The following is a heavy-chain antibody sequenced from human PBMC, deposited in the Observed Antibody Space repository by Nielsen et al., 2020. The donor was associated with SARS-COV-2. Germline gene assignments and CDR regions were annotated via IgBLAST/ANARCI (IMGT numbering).Heavy chain of an antibody. CDR2: INHSGST. V-gene: IGHV4-34*01. CDR3: ATPTVPRSYYYYGMDV. Sequence: SETLSLTCAVYGGSFSGYYWSWIRQPPGKGLEWIGEINHSGSTNYNPSLKSRVTISVDTSKNQFFLKLSSVTAADTAVYYCATPTVPRSYYYYGMDVWGQGTTVTVSS. D-gene: IGHD4-17*01. CDR1: GGSFSGYY. J-gene: IGHJ6*02.